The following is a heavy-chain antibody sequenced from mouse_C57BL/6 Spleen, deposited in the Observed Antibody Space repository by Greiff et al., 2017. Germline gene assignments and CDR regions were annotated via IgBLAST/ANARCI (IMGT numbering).Heavy chain of an antibody. Sequence: QVQLQQSGPELVKPGASVKISCKASGYAFSSSWMNWVKQRPGKGLEWIGRIYPGDGDTNYNGTFKGKATLTADKSSSTAYMQLSSLTSEDSAVYFCAREGLPWFAYWGQGTLVTVSA. V-gene: IGHV1-82*01. CDR3: AREGLPWFAY. CDR1: GYAFSSSW. CDR2: IYPGDGDT. J-gene: IGHJ3*01.